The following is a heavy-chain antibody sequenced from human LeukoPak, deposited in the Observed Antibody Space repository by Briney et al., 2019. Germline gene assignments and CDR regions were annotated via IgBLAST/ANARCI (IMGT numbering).Heavy chain of an antibody. Sequence: GGSLRLSCAASGYTFKDHGMSWVRQAPGKGLEWVSGINWNGGSTGYADSVKGRFTISRDTAKNSLYLQMNSLRDEDTALYYCARGDSNGWYFDCWGQGTLVTVSS. J-gene: IGHJ4*02. CDR2: INWNGGST. V-gene: IGHV3-20*04. D-gene: IGHD6-19*01. CDR1: GYTFKDHG. CDR3: ARGDSNGWYFDC.